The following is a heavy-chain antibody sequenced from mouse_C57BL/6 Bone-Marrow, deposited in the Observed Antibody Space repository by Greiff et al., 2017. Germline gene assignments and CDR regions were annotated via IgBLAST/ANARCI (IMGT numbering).Heavy chain of an antibody. V-gene: IGHV1-64*01. D-gene: IGHD2-4*01. J-gene: IGHJ1*03. Sequence: QVQLQQPGAELVKPGASVKLSCKASGYTFTSYWMHWVKQRPGQGLERIGMIHPNSGSTNYNEKFKSKATLTVDKSSSTAYMQLSSLTSEDSAVYYCARSGRLRRYFDVWGTGTTVTVSS. CDR3: ARSGRLRRYFDV. CDR2: IHPNSGST. CDR1: GYTFTSYW.